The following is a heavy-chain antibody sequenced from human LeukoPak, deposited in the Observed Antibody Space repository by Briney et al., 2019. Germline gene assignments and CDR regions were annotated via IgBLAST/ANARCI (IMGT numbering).Heavy chain of an antibody. Sequence: GGSLRLSCAASGFSFSYYWMSWVRQAPGKGLEWVANIKQDGSEKYYVDSVKGRFTISRDNAEKSLYLQMNSLRAEDTAVYYCAKGELAFDYWGQGTLVTVSS. CDR3: AKGELAFDY. D-gene: IGHD1-26*01. CDR2: IKQDGSEK. J-gene: IGHJ4*02. V-gene: IGHV3-7*01. CDR1: GFSFSYYW.